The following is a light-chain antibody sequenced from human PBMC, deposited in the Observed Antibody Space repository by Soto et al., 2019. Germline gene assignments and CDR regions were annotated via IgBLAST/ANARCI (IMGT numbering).Light chain of an antibody. CDR1: SSDVGYYSY. CDR2: DVS. Sequence: QSALTQPRSGSGSPGQSVTISCTETSSDVGYYSYVSWFQQHPGKAPKLMIYDVSKRPSGVPDRFSGSKSGNTASLTISGLQAEDEADYYCCSFAGSYTLYVFGTGTK. V-gene: IGLV2-11*01. CDR3: CSFAGSYTLYV. J-gene: IGLJ1*01.